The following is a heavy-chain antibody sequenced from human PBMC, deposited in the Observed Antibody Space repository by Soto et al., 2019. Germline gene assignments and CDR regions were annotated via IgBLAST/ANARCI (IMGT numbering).Heavy chain of an antibody. CDR3: ARDKDRLQLGGNYYYIMDV. D-gene: IGHD1-1*01. CDR2: IIPIFPTP. CDR1: GGTFRTNA. Sequence: QVQLVQSGAEVKKPGSSVKISCKASGGTFRTNAFSWVRQAPGQGLEWMGGIIPIFPTPDYAQKFQSRVTIPADXSXTXTXXELSSLRSEDTAIYYCARDKDRLQLGGNYYYIMDVWGQGTTVTVSS. V-gene: IGHV1-69*12. J-gene: IGHJ6*02.